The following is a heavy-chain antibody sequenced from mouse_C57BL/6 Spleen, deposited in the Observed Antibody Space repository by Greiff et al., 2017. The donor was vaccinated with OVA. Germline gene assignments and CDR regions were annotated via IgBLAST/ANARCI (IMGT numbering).Heavy chain of an antibody. CDR1: GYTFTSYW. CDR3: AREPSFAY. CDR2: IDPIIGGT. Sequence: QVHVKQPGAELVKPGASVKLSCKASGYTFTSYWMPWVKQRPGRGLEWIGRIDPIIGGTMSNEKFKSKATLTVDKPSSTAYLQLSSLTSEDSAVYYCAREPSFAYWGQGTLVTGSA. V-gene: IGHV1-72*01. J-gene: IGHJ3*01.